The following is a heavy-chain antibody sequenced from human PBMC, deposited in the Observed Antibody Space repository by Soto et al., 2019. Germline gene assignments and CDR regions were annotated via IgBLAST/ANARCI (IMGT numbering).Heavy chain of an antibody. D-gene: IGHD3-22*01. CDR1: GGTFSSYA. Sequence: QVQLVQSGAEVKKPGSSVKVSCKASGGTFSSYAISWVRQAPGQGLEWMGGIIPIFGTANYAQKFQGRVTITAEESTSTAYMELSSLRSEDTAVYYCAGNDHYYDSSGYRPFDYWGQGTLVTVSS. V-gene: IGHV1-69*01. J-gene: IGHJ4*02. CDR2: IIPIFGTA. CDR3: AGNDHYYDSSGYRPFDY.